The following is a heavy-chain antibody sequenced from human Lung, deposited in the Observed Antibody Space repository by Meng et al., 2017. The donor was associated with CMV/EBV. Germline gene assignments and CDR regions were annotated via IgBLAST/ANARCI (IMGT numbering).Heavy chain of an antibody. CDR2: IRSKVYGGTI. CDR1: GFSFGDYA. D-gene: IGHD3-3*01. V-gene: IGHV3-49*04. Sequence: GGSXRLXCPASGFSFGDYAMSWVRQAPGKGLEWVGFIRSKVYGGTIEYAASVKGRFIISRDDSKSIAYLEMNSPKTEDTAVYYCGVTTYYYYGMDVWGQGTTVTVSS. CDR3: GVTTYYYYGMDV. J-gene: IGHJ6*02.